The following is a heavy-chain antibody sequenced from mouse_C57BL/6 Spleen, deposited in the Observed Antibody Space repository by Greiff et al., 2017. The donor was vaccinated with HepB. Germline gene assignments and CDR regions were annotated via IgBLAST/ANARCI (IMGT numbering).Heavy chain of an antibody. J-gene: IGHJ2*01. CDR3: ARGGFLDY. V-gene: IGHV5-17*01. CDR1: GFTFSDYG. Sequence: EVKLVESGGGLVKPGGSLKLSCAASGFTFSDYGMHWVRQAPEKGLEWVAYISSGSSTIYYADTVKGRFTISRDNAKNTLFLQMTSLRSEATALYYCARGGFLDYWGQGTTLTVSS. CDR2: ISSGSSTI.